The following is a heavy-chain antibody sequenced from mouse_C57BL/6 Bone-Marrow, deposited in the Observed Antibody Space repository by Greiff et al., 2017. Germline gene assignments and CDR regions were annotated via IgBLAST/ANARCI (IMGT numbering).Heavy chain of an antibody. Sequence: QVQLKQPGAELVKPGASVKMSCKASGYTFTSYWITWVKQRPGQGLEWIGDIYPTSGRTNYNEKFKSKAILTVATSSNTAYMQLSSLTSEDSAVFYCARSGPLGRSFDYWGRGTTLTVSS. CDR3: ARSGPLGRSFDY. J-gene: IGHJ2*01. V-gene: IGHV1-55*01. D-gene: IGHD4-1*01. CDR1: GYTFTSYW. CDR2: IYPTSGRT.